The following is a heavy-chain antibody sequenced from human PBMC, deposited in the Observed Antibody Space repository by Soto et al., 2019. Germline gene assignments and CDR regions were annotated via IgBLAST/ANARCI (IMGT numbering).Heavy chain of an antibody. D-gene: IGHD3-10*01. CDR3: ARRLNLGSFDL. Sequence: QVHLEESGTGLVKPSETLSLTCNVSGVSLTGYHWNWIRQPPGKTRDWIGFAYYSGHVLYNPSFKGRASIRVDRSKNQFSLRLTSVTAADTAVYYCARRLNLGSFDLWRQGTLVTVSS. CDR1: GVSLTGYH. CDR2: AYYSGHV. J-gene: IGHJ5*02. V-gene: IGHV4-59*01.